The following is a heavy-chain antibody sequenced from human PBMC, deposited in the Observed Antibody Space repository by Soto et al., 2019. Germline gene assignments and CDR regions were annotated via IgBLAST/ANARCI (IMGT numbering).Heavy chain of an antibody. V-gene: IGHV3-21*06. CDR3: ARESEDLTSNFDY. Sequence: GWSLRLACASSGFTFTRYSMNWVRQAPGKGLEWVSSISSTTNYIYYGDSMKGRFTISRDNAKNSLYLEMNSLRAEDTAVYYCARESEDLTSNFDYWGQGTLVTVSS. CDR2: ISSTTNYI. CDR1: GFTFTRYS. J-gene: IGHJ4*02.